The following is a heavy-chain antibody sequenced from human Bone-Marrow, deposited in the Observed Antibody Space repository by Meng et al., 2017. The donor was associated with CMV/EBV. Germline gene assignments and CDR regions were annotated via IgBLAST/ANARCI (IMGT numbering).Heavy chain of an antibody. V-gene: IGHV3-21*01. D-gene: IGHD3-10*01. Sequence: GESLKISCAASGFTFSSYSMNWVRQAPGKGLEWVSSISSSSSYIYYADSVKGRFTISRDNSKNTLYLQMNSLRAEDTAVYYCAKDKGITMVRGVIYYYYGMDVWGQGTTVTVSS. CDR1: GFTFSSYS. CDR2: ISSSSSYI. CDR3: AKDKGITMVRGVIYYYYGMDV. J-gene: IGHJ6*02.